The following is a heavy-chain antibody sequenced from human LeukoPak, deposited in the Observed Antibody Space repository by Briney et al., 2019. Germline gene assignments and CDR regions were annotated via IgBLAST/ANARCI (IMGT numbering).Heavy chain of an antibody. CDR3: APYCSGGSCYSIADEYFQH. Sequence: PGGSLRLSCAASGFTFSSYAMSWVRQAPGKGLEWVSAISGSGGSTYYADSVKGRFTISRDNSKNTLYLQMNSLRAEDTAVYYCAPYCSGGSCYSIADEYFQHWGQGTLVTVSS. V-gene: IGHV3-23*01. D-gene: IGHD2-15*01. CDR1: GFTFSSYA. CDR2: ISGSGGST. J-gene: IGHJ1*01.